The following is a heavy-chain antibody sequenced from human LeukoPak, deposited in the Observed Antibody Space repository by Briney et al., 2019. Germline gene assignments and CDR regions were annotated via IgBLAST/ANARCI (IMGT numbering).Heavy chain of an antibody. CDR1: GFTFSDYY. V-gene: IGHV3-11*01. J-gene: IGHJ6*02. D-gene: IGHD2-15*01. CDR2: ISSSGSTI. CDR3: AKSMEAVGATRYYYYNGMDV. Sequence: GGSLRLSCAASGFTFSDYYMSWIRQAPGKGLEWVSYISSSGSTIYYADSVKGRFTIPRDNSENTLYLQVNSLRAEDTAVYYCAKSMEAVGATRYYYYNGMDVWGQGTTVTVSS.